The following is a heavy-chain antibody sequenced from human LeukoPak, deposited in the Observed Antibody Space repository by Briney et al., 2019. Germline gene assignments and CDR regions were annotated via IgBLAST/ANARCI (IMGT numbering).Heavy chain of an antibody. D-gene: IGHD6-13*01. V-gene: IGHV4-34*01. Sequence: SETLSLTCAVYGGSFSGYYWSWIRQPPGKGLEWIGEINHSGSTNYNPSLKSRVTISVDTSKNQFSLKLSPVTAADTAVYYCARGDSSSWYWFDPRGQGTLVTVSS. CDR2: INHSGST. CDR1: GGSFSGYY. CDR3: ARGDSSSWYWFDP. J-gene: IGHJ5*02.